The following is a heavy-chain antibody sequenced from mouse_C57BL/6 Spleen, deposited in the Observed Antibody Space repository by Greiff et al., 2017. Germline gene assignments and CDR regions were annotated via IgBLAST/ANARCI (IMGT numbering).Heavy chain of an antibody. J-gene: IGHJ4*01. CDR3: ARGGVDGYYDYAMDY. CDR2: ISYSGST. D-gene: IGHD2-3*01. CDR1: GYSITSGYD. V-gene: IGHV3-1*01. Sequence: EVQLVESGPGMVKPSQSLSLTCTVTGYSITSGYDWHWIRHFPGNKLEWMGYISYSGSTNYNPPLKSRISITHDTSKNHFFLKLNSVTTEDTATYYCARGGVDGYYDYAMDYWGQGTSVTVSS.